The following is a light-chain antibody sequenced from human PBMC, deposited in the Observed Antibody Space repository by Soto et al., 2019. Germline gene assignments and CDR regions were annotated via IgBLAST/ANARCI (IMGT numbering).Light chain of an antibody. Sequence: EIVLTQSPATLSLSPGERATLSCRASQSVSSYLAWYQQKPGQAPRLLIYGASTRATGIPARFSGSGSETEFTLTITSLQSEDFAVYYCQHYNNWPAWTFGQGTKVDI. CDR3: QHYNNWPAWT. CDR1: QSVSSY. CDR2: GAS. J-gene: IGKJ1*01. V-gene: IGKV3D-15*01.